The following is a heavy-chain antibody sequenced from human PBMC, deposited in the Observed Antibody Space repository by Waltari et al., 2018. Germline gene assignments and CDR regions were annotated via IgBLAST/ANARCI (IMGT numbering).Heavy chain of an antibody. D-gene: IGHD2-21*02. CDR1: GSTFTNHW. CDR2: IKQDGSEK. J-gene: IGHJ4*02. CDR3: ARGVTTVEY. Sequence: EVQLVESGGGLVQPGGSLRLSCSGSGSTFTNHWISWVRQAPGKGPEWVASIKQDGSEKYYVDSMKGRFTISRDNAKNSLSLQMDSLRAEDTAVYFCARGVTTVEYWGQGTLVTVSS. V-gene: IGHV3-7*04.